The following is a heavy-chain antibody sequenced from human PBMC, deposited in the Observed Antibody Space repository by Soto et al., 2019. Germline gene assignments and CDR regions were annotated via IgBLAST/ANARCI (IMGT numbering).Heavy chain of an antibody. CDR3: ARDLSSGYYVGYYFDY. V-gene: IGHV3-30-3*01. Sequence: GGSLRLSCAASGFTFSSYAMHWVRQAPGKGLEWVAVISYDGSNKYYADSVKGRFTISRDNSKNTLYLQMNSLRAEDTAVYYCARDLSSGYYVGYYFDYWGQGTLVTVSS. CDR1: GFTFSSYA. D-gene: IGHD3-22*01. CDR2: ISYDGSNK. J-gene: IGHJ4*02.